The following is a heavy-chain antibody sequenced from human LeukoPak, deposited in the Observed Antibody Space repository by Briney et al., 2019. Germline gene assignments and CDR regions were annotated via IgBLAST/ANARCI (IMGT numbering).Heavy chain of an antibody. CDR1: GGSFSGYY. J-gene: IGHJ4*02. V-gene: IGHV4-34*01. CDR2: INHSGST. CDR3: ASAYYDSSGYYVGD. Sequence: PSETLSLTCAVYGGSFSGYYWSWIRQPPGKGLEWIGEINHSGSTNYNPSLKSRVTISVDTSKNQFSLKLGSVTAADTAVYYCASAYYDSSGYYVGDWGQGTLVTVSS. D-gene: IGHD3-22*01.